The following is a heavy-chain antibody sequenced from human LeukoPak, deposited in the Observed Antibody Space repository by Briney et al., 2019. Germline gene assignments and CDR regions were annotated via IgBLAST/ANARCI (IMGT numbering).Heavy chain of an antibody. CDR2: FDAEERET. J-gene: IGHJ6*03. D-gene: IGHD6-13*01. CDR3: ARSDSSSWYHYYYMDV. Sequence: GASVKVSCKVSGYTLTELSMHWVRQAPGKGLEWMGGFDAEERETIYAQKFQGRVTMTEDTSTDTAYMELRSLRSDDTAVYYCARSDSSSWYHYYYMDVWGKGTTVTISS. V-gene: IGHV1-24*01. CDR1: GYTLTELS.